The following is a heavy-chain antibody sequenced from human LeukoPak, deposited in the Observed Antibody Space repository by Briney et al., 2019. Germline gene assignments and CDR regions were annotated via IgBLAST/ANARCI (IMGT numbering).Heavy chain of an antibody. V-gene: IGHV4-59*08. J-gene: IGHJ4*02. Sequence: SETLSLTCTVSGGSISSYYWSWIRQPPGKGLEWIGYIYYSGSTNYNPSLKSRVTISVDTSKNQFSLKLSSVTAADTAVYYCARFNEGSLRWAGFDYWGQGTLVTVSS. CDR1: GGSISSYY. CDR2: IYYSGST. CDR3: ARFNEGSLRWAGFDY. D-gene: IGHD4-23*01.